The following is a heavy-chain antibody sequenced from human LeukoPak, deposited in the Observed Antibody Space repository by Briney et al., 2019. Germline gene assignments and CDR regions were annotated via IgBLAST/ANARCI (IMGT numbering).Heavy chain of an antibody. CDR3: AGSSWYGADDY. CDR1: GGTFSSYA. V-gene: IGHV1-69*06. D-gene: IGHD6-13*01. CDR2: IIPIFGTA. Sequence: ASVKVSCKASGGTFSSYAISWVRQAPGQGLEWMGGIIPIFGTANYAQKFQGRVTITADKSTSTAYMELSSLRSEDTAVYYCAGSSWYGADDYWGQGTLVTVSS. J-gene: IGHJ4*02.